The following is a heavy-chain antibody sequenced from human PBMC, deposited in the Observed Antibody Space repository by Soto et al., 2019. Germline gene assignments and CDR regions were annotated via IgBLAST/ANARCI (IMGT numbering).Heavy chain of an antibody. CDR1: GFTFGSYG. V-gene: IGHV3-33*01. CDR2: IWYDGSNK. D-gene: IGHD6-19*01. J-gene: IGHJ4*02. CDR3: ARDSGYSSGWYGY. Sequence: GGSLRLSCAASGFTFGSYGMHWVRQAPGKGLEWVAVIWYDGSNKYYADSVKGRFTISRDSSKNTLYLQMNSLRAEDTAVYYCARDSGYSSGWYGYWGQGTLVTVSS.